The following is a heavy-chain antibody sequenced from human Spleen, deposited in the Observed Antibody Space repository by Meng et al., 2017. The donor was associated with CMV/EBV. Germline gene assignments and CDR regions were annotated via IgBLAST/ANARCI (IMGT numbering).Heavy chain of an antibody. Sequence: SETLSLTCTVSDGSISSDTYYWSWIRQYPGKGLEWIGYIYYSGSTNYNPSLKSRVTISVDTSKNQFSLKLSSVTAADTAVYYCARTDFPLGYCSSTSCYGYWFDPWGQGTLVTVSS. V-gene: IGHV4-61*01. CDR3: ARTDFPLGYCSSTSCYGYWFDP. D-gene: IGHD2-2*01. J-gene: IGHJ5*02. CDR1: DGSISSDTYY. CDR2: IYYSGST.